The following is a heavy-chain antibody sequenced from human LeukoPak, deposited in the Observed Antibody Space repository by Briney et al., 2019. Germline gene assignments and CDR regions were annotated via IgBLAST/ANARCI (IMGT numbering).Heavy chain of an antibody. V-gene: IGHV4-59*12. CDR3: ARATVLLWFGELFNWFDP. CDR2: IYYSGST. J-gene: IGHJ5*02. CDR1: GGSISSYY. D-gene: IGHD3-10*01. Sequence: SETLSLTCTVSGGSISSYYWSWIRQPPGKGLEWIWYIYYSGSTYYNPSLKSRVTISVDTSKNQFSLKLSSVTAADTAVYYCARATVLLWFGELFNWFDPWGQGTLVTVSS.